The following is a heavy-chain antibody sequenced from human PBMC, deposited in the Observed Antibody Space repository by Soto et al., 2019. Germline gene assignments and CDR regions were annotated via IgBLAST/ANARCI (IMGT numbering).Heavy chain of an antibody. CDR3: ARGLRYSGMDV. CDR2: IDHSGST. Sequence: PSEALSLTCAVHRGSFNAYSWTWIRQPPGKGLEWIGEIDHSGSTTYNPSLKSRIIMSVDTSKNQFSLNVSSMTAADTAVYYCARGLRYSGMDVWGQGTTVTVSS. CDR1: RGSFNAYS. V-gene: IGHV4-34*01. J-gene: IGHJ6*02.